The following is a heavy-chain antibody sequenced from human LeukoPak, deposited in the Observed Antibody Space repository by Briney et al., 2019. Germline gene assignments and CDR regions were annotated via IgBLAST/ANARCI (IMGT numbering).Heavy chain of an antibody. CDR2: ISYDGSKK. J-gene: IGHJ5*02. Sequence: PGGSLRLSCAASGFTFSSYAMHWVRQAPGKGLEWVAVISYDGSKKYYADSVKGRFTISRDNSKNTLYLQMNSLKAVDTAVYYCARDGQEYSGYEYNWFDPWGQGTLVTVSS. D-gene: IGHD5-12*01. CDR3: ARDGQEYSGYEYNWFDP. CDR1: GFTFSSYA. V-gene: IGHV3-30*01.